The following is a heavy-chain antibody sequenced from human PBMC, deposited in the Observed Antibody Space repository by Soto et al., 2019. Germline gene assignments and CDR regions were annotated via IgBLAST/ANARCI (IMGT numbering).Heavy chain of an antibody. V-gene: IGHV1-2*02. CDR3: ARLFGVHNTLPFWLGYFDY. CDR2: IHPNGGDT. Sequence: VASVKVSCKASGYPFIDSYLHWVRQALGQGLEWMGWIHPNGGDTISAQKFQGRVTLTRDTSINTAYMELTRLTSDDTAVYFCARLFGVHNTLPFWLGYFDYWGQGTLVTVSS. D-gene: IGHD3-3*01. J-gene: IGHJ4*02. CDR1: GYPFIDSY.